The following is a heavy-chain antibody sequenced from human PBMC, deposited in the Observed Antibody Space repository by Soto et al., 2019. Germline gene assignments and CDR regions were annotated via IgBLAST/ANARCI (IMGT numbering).Heavy chain of an antibody. CDR1: CGSIISSSYN. J-gene: IGHJ4*02. CDR2: VYYSGST. V-gene: IGHV4-39*01. D-gene: IGHD5-18*01. Sequence: SETLSLTCTSSCGSIISSSYNWGWMGQPPGQGLEGIGSVYYSGSTYCYPSLKGRVTVSVATSRDQFTLKLCSVTAALRAVYYCARQGGGYSYGPLYYFDSWGQGTLVTVSS. CDR3: ARQGGGYSYGPLYYFDS.